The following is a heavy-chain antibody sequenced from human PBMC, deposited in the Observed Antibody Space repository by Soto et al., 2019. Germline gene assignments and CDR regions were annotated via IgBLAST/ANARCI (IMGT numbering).Heavy chain of an antibody. D-gene: IGHD2-21*02. CDR2: INAGNGNT. CDR1: GYTFTCYA. V-gene: IGHV1-3*01. J-gene: IGHJ4*02. Sequence: ASVKVSCKSSGYTFTCYAMYCVRQAPGQRLEWMGWINAGNGNTKYSQKFQGRVTITRDTSASTAYMELSSLRSEDTAVYYCARSIVVVTALDYWGQGTLVTVSS. CDR3: ARSIVVVTALDY.